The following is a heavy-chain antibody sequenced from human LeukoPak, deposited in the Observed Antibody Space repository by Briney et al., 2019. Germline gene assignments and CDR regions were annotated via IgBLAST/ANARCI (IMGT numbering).Heavy chain of an antibody. Sequence: GGSLRLSCAASGFMFSSNWMSWVRLAPGKGLEWVAVISYDGSNKYYADSVKGRFTISRDNSKNTLYLQMNSLRAEDTAVYYCARGTLYFDYWGQGTLVTVSS. CDR1: GFMFSSNW. V-gene: IGHV3-30-3*01. J-gene: IGHJ4*02. CDR3: ARGTLYFDY. CDR2: ISYDGSNK.